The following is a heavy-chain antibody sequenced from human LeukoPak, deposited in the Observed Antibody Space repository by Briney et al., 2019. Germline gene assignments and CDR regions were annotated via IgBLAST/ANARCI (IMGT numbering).Heavy chain of an antibody. CDR2: IYSGGST. D-gene: IGHD3-9*01. CDR3: ARDYDILTGYPQIYNWFDP. Sequence: GGTLRLSCEASGFTVSSNYMSWVRQAPGKGLEWVSVIYSGGSTYYADSVKGRFTISRDNSKNTLYLQMNSLRSDDTAVYYCARDYDILTGYPQIYNWFDPWGQGTLVTVSS. J-gene: IGHJ5*02. CDR1: GFTVSSNY. V-gene: IGHV3-53*05.